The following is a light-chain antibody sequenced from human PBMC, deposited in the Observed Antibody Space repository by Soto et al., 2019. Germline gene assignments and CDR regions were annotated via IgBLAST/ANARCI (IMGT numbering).Light chain of an antibody. J-gene: IGKJ5*01. CDR2: GAS. CDR1: QSVSSSY. V-gene: IGKV3-20*01. Sequence: EIVLTQSPGTLSLSPGERATLSCKASQSVSSSYLAWYRQKPGQAPRLLIHGASSRATGIPDRVSGSGSGTDFTLTISRLEPEVFAVYYCKQYGSSPSIPFGQGTRLDIK. CDR3: KQYGSSPSIP.